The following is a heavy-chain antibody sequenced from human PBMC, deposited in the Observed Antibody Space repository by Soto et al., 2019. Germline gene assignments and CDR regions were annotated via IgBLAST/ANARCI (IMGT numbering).Heavy chain of an antibody. CDR1: GASISSTSSGDW. D-gene: IGHD1-26*01. J-gene: IGHJ4*02. CDR2: LHHSGNP. CDR3: AKMVGATLVDY. Sequence: QVQLQASGPGLLKPSGTLSLNCTVSGASISSTSSGDWWSWVRQPPGKGLEWIGELHHSGNPNYNPSLKRRVTMSVDKYKNQFSLMLSSVTAADTAVYYCAKMVGATLVDYWGQGTLVTVSS. V-gene: IGHV4-4*02.